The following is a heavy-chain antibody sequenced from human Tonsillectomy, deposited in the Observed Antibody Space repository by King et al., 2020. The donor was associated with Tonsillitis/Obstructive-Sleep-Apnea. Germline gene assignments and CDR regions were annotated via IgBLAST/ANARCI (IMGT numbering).Heavy chain of an antibody. V-gene: IGHV4-4*02. CDR3: ARVRIAVAAFDY. D-gene: IGHD6-19*01. CDR2: IYHSGST. Sequence: QLQESGPGLVKPSGTLSLTCAVSGGSISSSNWWSWVCQHPGKGLEWIGEIYHSGSTNYNLSLKRRGTISADKSNNQFSLQLRSVTAADTAVYYCARVRIAVAAFDYWGQGTLVTVSS. CDR1: GGSISSSNW. J-gene: IGHJ4*02.